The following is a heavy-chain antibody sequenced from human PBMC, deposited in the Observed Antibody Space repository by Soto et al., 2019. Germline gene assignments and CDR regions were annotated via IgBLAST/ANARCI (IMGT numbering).Heavy chain of an antibody. J-gene: IGHJ6*02. Sequence: ASVKVSCKASGYTFTSYAMHWVRQAPGQRLEWMGWINAGNGNTKYSQRFQGRVTITRDTSASTAYMELSSLRSEDTAVYYCAKGRRYDSSGYYHQIYYYGMDVWGQGTTVTVSS. CDR3: AKGRRYDSSGYYHQIYYYGMDV. CDR1: GYTFTSYA. V-gene: IGHV1-3*01. CDR2: INAGNGNT. D-gene: IGHD3-22*01.